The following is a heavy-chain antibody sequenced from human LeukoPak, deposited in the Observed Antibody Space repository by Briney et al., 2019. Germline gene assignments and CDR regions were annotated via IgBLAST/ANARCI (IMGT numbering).Heavy chain of an antibody. CDR2: ISFYNSYT. Sequence: ASVKVSCKASGYTLPNYGISWVRQAPGQGLEWIGWISFYNSYTKYADKFQGRVTMTTDRVTMTTETSTATVYMEFRNLRADDTAVYFCANLAHGRYFFYYMDVWAKGATVTVSS. CDR3: ANLAHGRYFFYYMDV. CDR1: GYTLPNYG. J-gene: IGHJ6*03. V-gene: IGHV1-18*01.